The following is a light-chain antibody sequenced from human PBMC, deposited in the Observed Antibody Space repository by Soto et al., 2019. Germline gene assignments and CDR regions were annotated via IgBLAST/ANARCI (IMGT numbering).Light chain of an antibody. J-gene: IGKJ4*01. V-gene: IGKV1-5*03. CDR3: QHYFNYPLT. CDR1: QSISTW. CDR2: KAS. Sequence: DIQMTQSPSTLSASGGDRVTISCRASQSISTWLAWYQQKPGKAPKLLIYKASSLKSGVPSRFSGSGSGTEFTLTISSLQPDDFATYYCQHYFNYPLTFGGGTRVEIK.